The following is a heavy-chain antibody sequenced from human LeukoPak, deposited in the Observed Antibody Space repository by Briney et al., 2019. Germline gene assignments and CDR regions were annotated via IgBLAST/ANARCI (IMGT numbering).Heavy chain of an antibody. Sequence: GGSLRLSCAASGFTFSRYAMKWVRQATGKGLEWVSSISTTSSSSYIHYADSMKGRFNISRDNAKSSLYLQMNSLRAEDTAVYYCARVMAGYSYMDVWGKGTTVTVSS. CDR2: ISTTSSSSYI. V-gene: IGHV3-21*01. CDR1: GFTFSRYA. D-gene: IGHD3-10*01. J-gene: IGHJ6*03. CDR3: ARVMAGYSYMDV.